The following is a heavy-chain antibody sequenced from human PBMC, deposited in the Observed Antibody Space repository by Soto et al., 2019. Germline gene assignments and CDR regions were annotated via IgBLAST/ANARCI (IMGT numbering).Heavy chain of an antibody. CDR2: INHSGST. V-gene: IGHV4-34*01. CDR1: GGSFSGYY. D-gene: IGHD3-22*01. CDR3: ASGYHQNSSGYYLTY. J-gene: IGHJ4*02. Sequence: QVQLQQWGAGLLKPSETLSLTCAVYGGSFSGYYWSWIRQPPGKGLEWIGEINHSGSTNYNPSLKSRVTISVDTSKNQFSLKLSSVTAADTAVYYCASGYHQNSSGYYLTYWGQGTLVTVSS.